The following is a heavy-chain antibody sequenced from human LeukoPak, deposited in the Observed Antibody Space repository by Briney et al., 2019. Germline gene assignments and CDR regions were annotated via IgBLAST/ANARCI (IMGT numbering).Heavy chain of an antibody. CDR1: GGSINNDGYY. CDR3: ARGLESGYYGSGSFRP. CDR2: IYYSGST. Sequence: SETLSLTCTVSGGSINNDGYYWSWIRQHPGKGLEGIGYIYYSGSTYYNPSLKSRVTISLDTSKNQVSLKLNSVTAADTAVYYCARGLESGYYGSGSFRPWGQGTLVTVSS. D-gene: IGHD3-10*01. J-gene: IGHJ5*02. V-gene: IGHV4-31*03.